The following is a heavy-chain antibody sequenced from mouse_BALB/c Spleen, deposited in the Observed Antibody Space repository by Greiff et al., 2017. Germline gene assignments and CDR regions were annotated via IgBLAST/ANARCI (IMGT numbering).Heavy chain of an antibody. V-gene: IGHV5-6*02. Sequence: EVKLEESGGDLVKPGGSLKLSCAASGFTFSSYGMSWVRQTPDKRLEWVATISSGGSYTYYPDSVKGRFTISRDNAKNTLYLQMSSLKSEDTAMYDCARYAMDYWGQGTSVTVSS. J-gene: IGHJ4*01. CDR3: ARYAMDY. CDR2: ISSGGSYT. CDR1: GFTFSSYG.